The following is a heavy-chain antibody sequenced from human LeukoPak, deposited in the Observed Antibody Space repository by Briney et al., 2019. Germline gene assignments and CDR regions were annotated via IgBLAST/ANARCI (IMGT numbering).Heavy chain of an antibody. CDR1: GFTFSSYA. CDR2: ISYDGSNK. CDR3: AKSRYDSSALT. Sequence: PGGSLRLSCAASGFTFSSYAMHWVRQAPGKGLEWVAVISYDGSNKYYADSVKGRFTISRDNSKNTLYLQMNSLRAEDTAVYYCAKSRYDSSALTWGQGTLVTVSS. V-gene: IGHV3-30*18. D-gene: IGHD3-22*01. J-gene: IGHJ5*02.